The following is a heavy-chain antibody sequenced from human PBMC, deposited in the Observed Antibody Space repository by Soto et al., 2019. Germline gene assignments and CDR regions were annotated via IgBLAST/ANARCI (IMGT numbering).Heavy chain of an antibody. CDR1: GGSISSYY. Sequence: PSETLSLTCTVSGGSISSYYWSWIRQPPGKGLEWIGYIYYSGSTNYNPSLKSRVTMSVDTSKNQFSLKLSSVTAADTAVYYCARDLVTSYDSNGYYFDPWGQGTLVTSPQ. D-gene: IGHD3-22*01. J-gene: IGHJ5*02. CDR2: IYYSGST. CDR3: ARDLVTSYDSNGYYFDP. V-gene: IGHV4-59*12.